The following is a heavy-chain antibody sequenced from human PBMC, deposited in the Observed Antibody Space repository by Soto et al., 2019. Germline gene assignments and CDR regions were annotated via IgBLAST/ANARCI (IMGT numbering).Heavy chain of an antibody. CDR2: IDPSDSYT. CDR3: ASGAIMPNYYGMDV. J-gene: IGHJ6*02. D-gene: IGHD3-10*01. V-gene: IGHV5-10-1*01. CDR1: GYSFTSYW. Sequence: GESLKISCKGSGYSFTSYWISWVRQMPGKGLEWMGRIDPSDSYTNYSPSFQGHVTISADKSISTAYLQWSSLKASDTAMYYCASGAIMPNYYGMDVWGQGTTVTAP.